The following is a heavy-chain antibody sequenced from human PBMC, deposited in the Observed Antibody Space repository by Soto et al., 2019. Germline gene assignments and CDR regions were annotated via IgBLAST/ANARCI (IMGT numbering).Heavy chain of an antibody. CDR3: ARVGITGTVYDYYYGMEV. V-gene: IGHV3-30-3*01. J-gene: IGHJ6*02. CDR1: GFTFSSYA. D-gene: IGHD1-20*01. Sequence: GGSLRLSCAASGFTFSSYAMHWVRQAPGKGLEWVAVISYDGSNKYYADSVKGRFTISRDNSKNTLYLQMNSLRAEDTAVYYCARVGITGTVYDYYYGMEVWGQGTTVTVSS. CDR2: ISYDGSNK.